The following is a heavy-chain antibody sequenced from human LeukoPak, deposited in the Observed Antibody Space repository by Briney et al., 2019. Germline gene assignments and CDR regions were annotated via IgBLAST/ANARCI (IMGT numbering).Heavy chain of an antibody. CDR2: IIGSGGST. D-gene: IGHD5-12*01. V-gene: IGHV3-23*01. CDR1: GFTFNSYA. Sequence: GGSLRLSCAASGFTFNSYAMSWVRQAPGKGLEWVSGIIGSGGSTYYADSVKGRFTISRDNSKNTLYLQMNSLRAEDTAVYYCAKSYIVATIRPHWDYWGQGTLVTVSS. CDR3: AKSYIVATIRPHWDY. J-gene: IGHJ4*02.